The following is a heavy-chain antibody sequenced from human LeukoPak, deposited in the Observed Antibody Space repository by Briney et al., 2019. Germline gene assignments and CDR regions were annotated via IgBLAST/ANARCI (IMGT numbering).Heavy chain of an antibody. V-gene: IGHV3-30*11. CDR3: ARGRLRVGQPAYYFDY. Sequence: GGSLRLSCAASGFTFSHYTIHWVRQAPGRGLDWVALISFDGTNEYYADSVKGRFTFSRDNSKNTLFLEMNSLRPEDTAVYYCARGRLRVGQPAYYFDYWGQGTLVTVSS. CDR1: GFTFSHYT. CDR2: ISFDGTNE. D-gene: IGHD3-16*01. J-gene: IGHJ4*02.